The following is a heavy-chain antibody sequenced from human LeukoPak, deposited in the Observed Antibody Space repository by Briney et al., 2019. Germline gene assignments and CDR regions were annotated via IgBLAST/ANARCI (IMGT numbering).Heavy chain of an antibody. CDR3: ARQLWFDF. Sequence: GGSLRLSCAASGFTFTNYWTTWVRQPPGKGLEWVANIKEDGSEKAYVDSVKGRFTISRDNARNSVYLLMNSLRVEDTAVYYCARQLWFDFWGQGVLVTVSS. V-gene: IGHV3-7*01. CDR1: GFTFTNYW. J-gene: IGHJ4*02. D-gene: IGHD5-18*01. CDR2: IKEDGSEK.